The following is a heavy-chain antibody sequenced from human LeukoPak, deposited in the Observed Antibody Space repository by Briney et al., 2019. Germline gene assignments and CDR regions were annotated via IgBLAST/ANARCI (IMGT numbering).Heavy chain of an antibody. J-gene: IGHJ6*02. Sequence: AETLSLTCAVSGCSISSTNWLCLVRHPPMKLLECIGEIYHSGSTNYNQSPKSRVTISLDKSKNPFSLKLSSATAAHTAVYYSARAIYGSELYGMDVWGQGTTVTVS. D-gene: IGHD3-10*01. CDR3: ARAIYGSELYGMDV. CDR1: GCSISSTNW. CDR2: IYHSGST. V-gene: IGHV4-4*02.